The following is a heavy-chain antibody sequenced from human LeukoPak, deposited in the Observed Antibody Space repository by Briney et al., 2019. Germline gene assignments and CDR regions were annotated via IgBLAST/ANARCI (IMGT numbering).Heavy chain of an antibody. D-gene: IGHD3-16*01. J-gene: IGHJ3*02. CDR1: GGSVNSGSYY. Sequence: KPSETLSLTCTVSGGSVNSGSYYWNWIRQPPGKGLEWIGYIYYSGSTNYNPSLKSRVTISVDTSKNQFSLKLSSVTAADTAVYYCASSRLDLESDAFDIWGQGTMVTVSS. CDR3: ASSRLDLESDAFDI. V-gene: IGHV4-61*01. CDR2: IYYSGST.